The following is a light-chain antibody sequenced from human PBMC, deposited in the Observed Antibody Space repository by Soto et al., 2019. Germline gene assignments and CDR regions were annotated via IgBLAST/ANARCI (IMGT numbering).Light chain of an antibody. CDR3: QQYGSSPPTWT. CDR2: GAS. J-gene: IGKJ1*01. CDR1: QSVSSSY. V-gene: IGKV3-20*01. Sequence: EIVLTQSPGTLSLSPGERATLSCRASQSVSSSYLAWYQQKPGQAPRLLIYGASSRATGIPDRFSGSGSGTDLPLCISRLEPEDFAVYYCQQYGSSPPTWTFGQGTKVEIK.